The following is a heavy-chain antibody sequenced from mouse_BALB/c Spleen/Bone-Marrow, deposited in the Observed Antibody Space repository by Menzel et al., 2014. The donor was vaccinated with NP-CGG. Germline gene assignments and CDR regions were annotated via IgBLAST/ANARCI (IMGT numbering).Heavy chain of an antibody. V-gene: IGHV1-63*01. J-gene: IGHJ2*01. CDR1: GYAFTNYW. CDR3: TRGRSLDY. CDR2: IYPGSGNT. Sequence: QVQLQQPGTELVRPGTSVKISCKASGYAFTNYWLGWVKQRPGHGLEWIGDIYPGSGNTYYNEKFKGKVTLTADKSSSTAYMQLSGLTSEDSAVYFCTRGRSLDYWGQGTTLTVSS.